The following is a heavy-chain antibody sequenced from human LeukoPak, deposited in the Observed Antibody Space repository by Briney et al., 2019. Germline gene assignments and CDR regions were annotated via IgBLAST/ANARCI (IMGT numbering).Heavy chain of an antibody. CDR2: INPNSGGT. CDR1: GYTFTGYY. J-gene: IGHJ6*03. Sequence: ASVKVSCKASGYTFTGYYMHWVRQAPGQGLEWMGWINPNSGGTNCAQKFQGWVTMTRDTSISTAYMELSRLRSDDTAVYYCARGATAGRFSLRPSGAYYMDVWAKGPRSPSP. CDR3: ARGATAGRFSLRPSGAYYMDV. D-gene: IGHD6-13*01. V-gene: IGHV1-2*04.